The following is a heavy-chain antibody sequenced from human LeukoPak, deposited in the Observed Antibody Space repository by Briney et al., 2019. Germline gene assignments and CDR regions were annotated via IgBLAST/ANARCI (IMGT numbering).Heavy chain of an antibody. CDR3: ARDSSPDFYYYYYGMDV. D-gene: IGHD3-3*01. CDR1: GYTFTSYY. J-gene: IGHJ6*02. Sequence: ASVKVSCKASGYTFTSYYMHWVRQAPGQGLEWMGIINPSGGSTSYAQKFQGRVTITADESTSTAYMELSSLRSEDTAVYYCARDSSPDFYYYYYGMDVWGQGTTVTVSS. CDR2: INPSGGST. V-gene: IGHV1-46*01.